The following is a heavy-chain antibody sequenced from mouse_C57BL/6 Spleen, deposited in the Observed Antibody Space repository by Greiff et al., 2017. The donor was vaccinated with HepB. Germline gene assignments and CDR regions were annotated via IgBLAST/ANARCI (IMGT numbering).Heavy chain of an antibody. V-gene: IGHV1-82*01. Sequence: ESGPELVKPGASVKISCKASGYAFSSSWMNWVKQRPGKGLEWIGRIYPGDGDTNYNGKFKGKATLTADKSSSTAYMQLSSLTSEDSAVYFCAREGVYRYFDVWGTGTTVTVSS. J-gene: IGHJ1*03. CDR2: IYPGDGDT. CDR1: GYAFSSSW. CDR3: AREGVYRYFDV.